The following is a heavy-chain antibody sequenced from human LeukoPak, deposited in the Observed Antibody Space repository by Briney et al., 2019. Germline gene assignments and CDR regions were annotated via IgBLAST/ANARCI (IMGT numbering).Heavy chain of an antibody. D-gene: IGHD2-2*01. V-gene: IGHV3-21*01. Sequence: GGSLRLSCAASGFTFSSYTMNWVRQAPGKGLEWVSSITSSSSYIYYADSVKGRFTISRDNAKNSLYLQMNSLRAEDTAVYYCARDLRGYCSSTSCYAYYYYYMDVWGKGTTVTVSS. CDR2: ITSSSSYI. CDR3: ARDLRGYCSSTSCYAYYYYYMDV. CDR1: GFTFSSYT. J-gene: IGHJ6*03.